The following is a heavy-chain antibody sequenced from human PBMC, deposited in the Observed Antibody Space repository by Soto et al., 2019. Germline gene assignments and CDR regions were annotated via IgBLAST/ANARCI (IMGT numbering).Heavy chain of an antibody. Sequence: QVQLEESGGGVVQPGRSLRLSCAASGFTFSSYGMHWVRQAPGKGLEWVAVIWYDGSNKYYADSVKGRFTISRDNSKNMLYLQMNSLGAEDTAVYYCARIPQIAVAGTRFGYFDLWGRGTLVTVSS. CDR3: ARIPQIAVAGTRFGYFDL. V-gene: IGHV3-33*01. CDR2: IWYDGSNK. D-gene: IGHD6-19*01. J-gene: IGHJ2*01. CDR1: GFTFSSYG.